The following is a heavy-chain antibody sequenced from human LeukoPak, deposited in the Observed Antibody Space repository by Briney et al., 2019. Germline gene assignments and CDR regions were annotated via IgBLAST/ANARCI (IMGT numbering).Heavy chain of an antibody. CDR3: AKVPRGRFLEWLLPQFDY. Sequence: GGSLRLSCAASGFTVSSDYMSWVRQAPGKGLEWVSVIYRGGSTYYADSVKGRFTISRDNSKNTLYLQMNSLRAEDTAVYYCAKVPRGRFLEWLLPQFDYWGQGTLVTVSS. J-gene: IGHJ4*02. CDR2: IYRGGST. CDR1: GFTVSSDY. D-gene: IGHD3-3*01. V-gene: IGHV3-53*01.